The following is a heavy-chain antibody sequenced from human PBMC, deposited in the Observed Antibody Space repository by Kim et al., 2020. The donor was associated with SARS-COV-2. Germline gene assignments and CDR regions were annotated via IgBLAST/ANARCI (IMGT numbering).Heavy chain of an antibody. D-gene: IGHD3-10*01. CDR3: ARDHYYGSGSYWADAFDI. Sequence: KRRVTISVDTSKNQFSLKLSSVTAADTAVYYCARDHYYGSGSYWADAFDIWGQGTMVTVSS. J-gene: IGHJ3*02. V-gene: IGHV4-39*07.